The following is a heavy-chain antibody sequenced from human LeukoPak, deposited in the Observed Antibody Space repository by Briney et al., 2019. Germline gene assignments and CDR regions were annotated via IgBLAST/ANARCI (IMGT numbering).Heavy chain of an antibody. D-gene: IGHD3-3*01. Sequence: GSLRLSCVASGFPFSSYWMTWVRQAPGKGLEWVANIKQDGSKKSYVDSVKGRFTISRDNSKNTLYLQMNSLRAEDTAVYYCAMGATSWSGYSFPKIFQHWGRGTLVTVSS. CDR2: IKQDGSKK. V-gene: IGHV3-7*03. J-gene: IGHJ1*01. CDR1: GFPFSSYW. CDR3: AMGATSWSGYSFPKIFQH.